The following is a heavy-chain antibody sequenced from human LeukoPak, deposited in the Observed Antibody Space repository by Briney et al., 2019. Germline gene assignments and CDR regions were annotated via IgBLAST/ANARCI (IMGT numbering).Heavy chain of an antibody. CDR1: GYTFTSYG. CDR2: ISAYNGNT. J-gene: IGHJ4*02. Sequence: ASVKVSCKASGYTFTSYGISWVRQAPGQGLEWMGWISAYNGNTNFAQKLQGRVTMTTDSSTSTAYMDLRSLRSDDTAVYYCARDQAATNTQVRFCLDWGQGTLVTVSS. CDR3: ARDQAATNTQVRFCLD. D-gene: IGHD3-9*01. V-gene: IGHV1-18*01.